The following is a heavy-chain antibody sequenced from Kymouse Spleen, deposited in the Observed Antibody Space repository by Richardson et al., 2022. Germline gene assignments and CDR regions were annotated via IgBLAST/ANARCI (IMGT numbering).Heavy chain of an antibody. D-gene: IGHD6-13*01. J-gene: IGHJ6*02. Sequence: EVQLVESGGGLVQPGRSLRLSCAASGFTFDDYAMHWVRQAPGKGLEWVSGISWNSGSIGYADSVKGRFTISRDNAKNSLYLQMNSLRAEDTALYYCAKGDRGSSSWSYYYYYGMDVWGQGTTVTVSS. CDR1: GFTFDDYA. CDR2: ISWNSGSI. CDR3: AKGDRGSSSWSYYYYYGMDV. V-gene: IGHV3-9*01.